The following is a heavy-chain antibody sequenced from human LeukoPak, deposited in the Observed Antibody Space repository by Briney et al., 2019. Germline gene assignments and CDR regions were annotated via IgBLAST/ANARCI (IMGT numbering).Heavy chain of an antibody. CDR3: ASALGTTPR. CDR1: GYSISGGYY. J-gene: IGHJ3*01. D-gene: IGHD4-11*01. Sequence: SETLSLTCTVSGYSISGGYYWGWIRQPPGKGLEWIGSIYHSGSTYYNPSLKSRVTISVDTSKNQFSLKLSSVTAADTAVYYCASALGTTPRWGQGTMVTVSS. V-gene: IGHV4-38-2*02. CDR2: IYHSGST.